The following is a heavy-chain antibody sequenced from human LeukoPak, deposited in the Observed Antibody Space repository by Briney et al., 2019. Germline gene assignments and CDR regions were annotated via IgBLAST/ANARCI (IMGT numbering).Heavy chain of an antibody. J-gene: IGHJ4*02. CDR3: AREHSTSWSDFDY. CDR2: IIPILGIA. CDR1: GGTFSSYA. Sequence: GSSVRVSCKASGGTFSSYAISWVRQAPGQGLEWMGRIIPILGIANYAQKFQGRVTITADKSTSTAYMELSSLRSEDTAVYYCAREHSTSWSDFDYWGQGTLVTVSS. D-gene: IGHD6-13*01. V-gene: IGHV1-69*04.